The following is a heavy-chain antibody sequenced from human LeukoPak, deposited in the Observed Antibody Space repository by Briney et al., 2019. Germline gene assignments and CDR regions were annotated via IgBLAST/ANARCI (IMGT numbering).Heavy chain of an antibody. CDR1: GFTFSSYE. J-gene: IGHJ4*02. D-gene: IGHD2-15*01. V-gene: IGHV3-21*01. CDR3: ARGDCSGGSCYQA. Sequence: GGSLRLSCAASGFTFSSYEMNWVRQAPGKGLEWVSSISSSSSYIYYADSVKGRFTISRDNAKNSLYLQMNSLRAEDTAVYYCARGDCSGGSCYQAWGQGTLVTVSS. CDR2: ISSSSSYI.